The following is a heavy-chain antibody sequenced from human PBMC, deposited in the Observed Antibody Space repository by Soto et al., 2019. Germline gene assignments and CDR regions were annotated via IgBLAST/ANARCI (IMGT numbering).Heavy chain of an antibody. Sequence: PSETLSLTCTVSGGSISSGGYYWSWIRQHPGKGLEWIGYIYYSGSTYYNPSLKSRVTISVDTSKNQFSLKLSSVTAADTAVYYCARVDDYGDYVFDYWGQGTLVTVSS. CDR3: ARVDDYGDYVFDY. D-gene: IGHD4-17*01. CDR2: IYYSGST. V-gene: IGHV4-31*03. J-gene: IGHJ4*02. CDR1: GGSISSGGYY.